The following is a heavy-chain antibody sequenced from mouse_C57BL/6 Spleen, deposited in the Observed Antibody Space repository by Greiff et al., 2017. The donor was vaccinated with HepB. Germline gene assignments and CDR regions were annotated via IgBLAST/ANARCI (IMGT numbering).Heavy chain of an antibody. CDR2: IYPGDGDT. CDR1: GYAFSSSW. D-gene: IGHD1-1*01. J-gene: IGHJ2*01. CDR3: ALITTVVFDY. Sequence: QVQLQQSGPELVKPGASVKISCKASGYAFSSSWMNWVKQRPGKGLEWIGRIYPGDGDTNYNGKFKGKATLTADKSSSTAYMQLSSLTSEDAAVYFFALITTVVFDYWGQGTTLTVSS. V-gene: IGHV1-82*01.